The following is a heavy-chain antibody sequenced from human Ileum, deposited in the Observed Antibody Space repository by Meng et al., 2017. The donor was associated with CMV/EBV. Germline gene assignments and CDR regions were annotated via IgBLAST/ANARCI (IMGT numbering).Heavy chain of an antibody. J-gene: IGHJ5*01. Sequence: RGSGGTNSRWGFKWAVSSQHRGGGRERIGYTYYNGAAYYKPPHKSRNNMSVDTYKNQFSLRLSSVTAADTAVYYCARLNCDNWFDSWGQGTLVTVSS. D-gene: IGHD1-1*01. CDR1: GGTNSRWGFK. V-gene: IGHV4-31*03. CDR2: TYYNGAA. CDR3: ARLNCDNWFDS.